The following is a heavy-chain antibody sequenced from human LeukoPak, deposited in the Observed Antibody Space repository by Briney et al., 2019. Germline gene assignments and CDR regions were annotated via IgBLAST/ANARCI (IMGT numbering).Heavy chain of an antibody. CDR2: ISSSSSIK. CDR1: GFTFSSYS. Sequence: GGSLRLSCAASGFTFSSYSMNWVRQAPGKGLEWVAYISSSSSIKYYADSVRGRFTISRDNAKKSLYPQMNSLRAEDTAVYYCARTNPYFDTSGPLDHWGQGTLVTVSS. D-gene: IGHD3-22*01. V-gene: IGHV3-48*04. CDR3: ARTNPYFDTSGPLDH. J-gene: IGHJ4*02.